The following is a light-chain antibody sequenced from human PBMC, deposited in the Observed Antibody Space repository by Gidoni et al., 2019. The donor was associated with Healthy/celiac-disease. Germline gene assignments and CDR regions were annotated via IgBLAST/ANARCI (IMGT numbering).Light chain of an antibody. V-gene: IGLV1-44*01. J-gene: IGLJ3*02. CDR1: SSNIGSNT. CDR2: SNN. Sequence: QSVLTQPPSASGTPGQRVTSSCSGSSSNIGSNTVNCYQQLPGTAPKLLIYSNNQRPSGVPDRFSGSKSGTSASLAISGLQSEDEADYYCAAWDDSLKGVFGGGTKLTVL. CDR3: AAWDDSLKGV.